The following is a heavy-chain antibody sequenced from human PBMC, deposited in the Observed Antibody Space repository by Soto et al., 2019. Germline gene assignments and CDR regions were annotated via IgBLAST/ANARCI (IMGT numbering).Heavy chain of an antibody. CDR3: ARTLPNRQLFDS. D-gene: IGHD1-1*01. Sequence: AETLSLTCAVSGISISSYYWSLIRQPPGKGLEWIGYIYNSGRYNYNPSLESRLTISIDTSKNQFSLRLASVTAADTAVYYCARTLPNRQLFDSWSQGTLVPVSS. J-gene: IGHJ4*02. CDR1: GISISSYY. CDR2: IYNSGRY. V-gene: IGHV4-59*01.